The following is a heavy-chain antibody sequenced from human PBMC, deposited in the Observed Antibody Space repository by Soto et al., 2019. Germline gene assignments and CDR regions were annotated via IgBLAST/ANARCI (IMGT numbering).Heavy chain of an antibody. J-gene: IGHJ4*02. Sequence: PGGSLRLSCAASGFTFSIYAMNWFRQAPGKGLEWVSVISGSGDSTYYADSVKGRFTISRDNSKNTLYLQMNSLRTEDTAVYYCARRGPGTYFDYWGQGTLVTVSS. V-gene: IGHV3-23*01. CDR3: ARRGPGTYFDY. CDR1: GFTFSIYA. CDR2: ISGSGDST. D-gene: IGHD6-13*01.